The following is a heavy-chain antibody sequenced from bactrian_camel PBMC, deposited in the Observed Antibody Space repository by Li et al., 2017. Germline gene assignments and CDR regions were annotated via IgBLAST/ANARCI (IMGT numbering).Heavy chain of an antibody. Sequence: HVQLVESGGGSVQAGGSLKLSCVASGYTRRSYCMAWSRQAPGKEREGVAGRCSRTSLYYADSVKGRFAISEVDANKTVHLQMNSLKPEDTAMYYCAAWRGTAKTPSARLLTQWGQGTQVTVS. CDR2: RCSRTSL. V-gene: IGHV3S55*01. CDR1: GYTRRSYC. CDR3: AAWRGTAKTPSARLLTQ. D-gene: IGHD1*01. J-gene: IGHJ4*01.